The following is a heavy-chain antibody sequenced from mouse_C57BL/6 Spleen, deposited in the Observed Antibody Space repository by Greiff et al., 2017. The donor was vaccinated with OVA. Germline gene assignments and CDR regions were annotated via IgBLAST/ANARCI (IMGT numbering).Heavy chain of an antibody. CDR1: GFSFNTYA. Sequence: EVKVIESGGGLVQPKGSLKLSCAASGFSFNTYAMNWVRQAPGKGLEWVARIRSKSNNYATYYADSVKDRFTISRDDSESMLYLQMNNLKTEDTAMYYCVHGGVMDYWGQGTSVTVSS. CDR3: VHGGVMDY. CDR2: IRSKSNNYAT. V-gene: IGHV10-1*01. J-gene: IGHJ4*01.